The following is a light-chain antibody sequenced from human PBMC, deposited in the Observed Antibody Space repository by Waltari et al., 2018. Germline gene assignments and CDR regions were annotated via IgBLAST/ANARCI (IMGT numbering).Light chain of an antibody. CDR2: GAS. V-gene: IGKV3-20*01. Sequence: EIVLTQSPGTLSLSPGERATLSCRASQSVDSIYLAWNQQKPGQAPRLLIYGASSRATGIPGRFRGRGSATDFTLTIRRLEPEDFAVYYCQQYSRAPPLTFGGGTKLEIK. CDR3: QQYSRAPPLT. J-gene: IGKJ4*01. CDR1: QSVDSIY.